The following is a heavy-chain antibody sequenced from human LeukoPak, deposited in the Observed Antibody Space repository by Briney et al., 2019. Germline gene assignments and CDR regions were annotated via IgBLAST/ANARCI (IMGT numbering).Heavy chain of an antibody. CDR3: ARDSLATTVVTPFTDAFDI. Sequence: GGSLRLFCAASGFTFSSYSMNWVRQAPGKGLEWVSYTSSSSSTIYYADSVKGRFTISRDNAKNSLYLQMNSLRAEDTAVYYCARDSLATTVVTPFTDAFDIWGQGTMVTVSS. J-gene: IGHJ3*02. CDR2: TSSSSSTI. D-gene: IGHD4-23*01. V-gene: IGHV3-48*01. CDR1: GFTFSSYS.